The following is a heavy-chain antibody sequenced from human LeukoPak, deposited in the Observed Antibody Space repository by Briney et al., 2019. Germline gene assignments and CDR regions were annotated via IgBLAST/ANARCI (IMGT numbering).Heavy chain of an antibody. Sequence: GGSLRLSSAASGFTFSSYGMHWVRQAPGKGLEWVAFIRYDGSNKYYADSVKGRFTISRDNSKNTLYLQMNSLRAEDTAVYYCAKDRITYSYDSSGYTFDYWGQGTLVTVSS. CDR1: GFTFSSYG. J-gene: IGHJ4*02. V-gene: IGHV3-30*02. D-gene: IGHD3-22*01. CDR2: IRYDGSNK. CDR3: AKDRITYSYDSSGYTFDY.